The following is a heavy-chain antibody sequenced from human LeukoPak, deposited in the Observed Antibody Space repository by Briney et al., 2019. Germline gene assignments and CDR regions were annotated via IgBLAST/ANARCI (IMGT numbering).Heavy chain of an antibody. CDR1: GFTFSSYA. CDR3: ARDQGYSSGWYGTHFDY. Sequence: GGSLRLSCAASGFTFSSYAMHWVRQAPGKGLEYVSDINSNGGSTYYANSVKGRFTISRDNSKNTLYLQMGSLRAEDMAVYYGARDQGYSSGWYGTHFDYWGQGTLVTVSS. V-gene: IGHV3-64*01. CDR2: INSNGGST. D-gene: IGHD6-19*01. J-gene: IGHJ4*02.